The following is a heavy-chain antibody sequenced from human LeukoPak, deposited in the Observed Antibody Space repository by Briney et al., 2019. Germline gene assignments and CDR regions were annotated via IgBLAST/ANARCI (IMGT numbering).Heavy chain of an antibody. CDR2: IYYSGST. CDR1: GGSISSYY. CDR3: ARVYGDYVDY. D-gene: IGHD4-17*01. J-gene: IGHJ4*02. Sequence: PSETLSLTCTVSGGSISSYYWSWIRQPPGKGLEWIGYIYYSGSTNYNPSLKSRVTISVDTSKNQFSLKLSSVTAADTAAYYCARVYGDYVDYWGQGTLVTVSS. V-gene: IGHV4-59*01.